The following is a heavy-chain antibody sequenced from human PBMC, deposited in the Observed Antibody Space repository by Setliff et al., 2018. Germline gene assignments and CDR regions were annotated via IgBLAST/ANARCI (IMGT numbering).Heavy chain of an antibody. Sequence: ASVKVSCKTSGYNFITLGINWVRQAPGQGLEWVGWIGPYSGKTDYAQKFQDRVIMTIDPSTTTAYMELKTLRSDDTAVYYCARGRGPDIVVTIPGDYWGQGTQVTVS. D-gene: IGHD2-15*01. V-gene: IGHV1-18*01. J-gene: IGHJ4*02. CDR2: IGPYSGKT. CDR1: GYNFITLG. CDR3: ARGRGPDIVVTIPGDY.